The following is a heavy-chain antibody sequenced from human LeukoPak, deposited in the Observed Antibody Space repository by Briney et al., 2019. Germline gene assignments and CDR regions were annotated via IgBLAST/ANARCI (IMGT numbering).Heavy chain of an antibody. CDR3: ARDICSAGSCYLDY. V-gene: IGHV3-33*01. Sequence: GRPLRLSCPPAGFTFSSYCIHSVRQAPGKGLEWVALIGYDGTNEYYADSVKGRFTISRDNSKNTLYLQMKSLRGEDTAVYYCARDICSAGSCYLDYWGQGTLVTVSS. CDR2: IGYDGTNE. D-gene: IGHD2-15*01. J-gene: IGHJ4*02. CDR1: GFTFSSYC.